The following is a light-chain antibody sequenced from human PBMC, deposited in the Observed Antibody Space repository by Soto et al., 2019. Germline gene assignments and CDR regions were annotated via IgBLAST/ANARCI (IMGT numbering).Light chain of an antibody. CDR3: QQYDGYSKS. V-gene: IGKV1-5*03. CDR1: QSVNTW. Sequence: DIQLTQSPSTLSASVGDRVTITCRASQSVNTWLAWFQQKPGKAPKLLIYKASTLESGVPSRFNGSGSGTEFTLTITSLLPDDFATYYCQQYDGYSKSFGQGTKWIS. J-gene: IGKJ1*01. CDR2: KAS.